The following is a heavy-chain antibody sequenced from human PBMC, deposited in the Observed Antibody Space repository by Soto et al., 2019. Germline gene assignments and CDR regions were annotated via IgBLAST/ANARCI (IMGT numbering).Heavy chain of an antibody. D-gene: IGHD5-12*01. J-gene: IGHJ4*02. CDR2: IIGGGGST. CDR3: AKDRGGVATITEFDS. CDR1: GFTFSSYS. Sequence: GGSLRLSCAASGFTFSSYSMSWVRQAPGKGLAWVSAIIGGGGSTYYADSVKGRFTIYRDNSKKTLYLQMNSLRAEDTAVYFCAKDRGGVATITEFDSWGQGDLVTVSS. V-gene: IGHV3-23*01.